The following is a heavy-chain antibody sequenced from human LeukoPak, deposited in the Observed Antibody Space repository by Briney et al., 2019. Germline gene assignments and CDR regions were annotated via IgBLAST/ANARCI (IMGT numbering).Heavy chain of an antibody. J-gene: IGHJ5*02. CDR1: GFTLSNAY. Sequence: GGSLRLSCAASGFTLSNAYMSWVRQAPGKGLEWVGRIKNKTNGGTTDYAAPVKGRFTISRDDSKDTLYLQMNSLKTEDTAVYYCTTTIVGVTTWFDPWGQGTLVTVSS. V-gene: IGHV3-15*01. CDR2: IKNKTNGGTT. D-gene: IGHD1-26*01. CDR3: TTTIVGVTTWFDP.